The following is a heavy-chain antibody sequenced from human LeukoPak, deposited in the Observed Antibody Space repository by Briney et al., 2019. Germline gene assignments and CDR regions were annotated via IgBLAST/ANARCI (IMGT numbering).Heavy chain of an antibody. V-gene: IGHV4-39*07. CDR3: ARCAGYSSSRLDY. CDR2: IHYSGST. J-gene: IGHJ4*02. D-gene: IGHD6-13*01. CDR1: GGSISSSNSY. Sequence: PSETLSLTCTVSGGSISSSNSYWGWIRQPPGKGLEWIGSIHYSGSTSYNPSLKSRVTISVDTSKNQFSLRLSSVTAADTAVYYCARCAGYSSSRLDYWGQGTLVTVSS.